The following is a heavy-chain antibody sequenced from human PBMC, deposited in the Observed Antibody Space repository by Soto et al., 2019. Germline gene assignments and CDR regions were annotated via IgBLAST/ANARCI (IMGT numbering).Heavy chain of an antibody. J-gene: IGHJ3*02. D-gene: IGHD3-3*01. CDR3: ARRRFLEWLFYPIDAFDI. V-gene: IGHV1-3*01. CDR2: INAGNGNT. Sequence: ASVKVSCKASGYTFTSYAMHWVRQAPGQRLEWMGWINAGNGNTKYSQKFQGRVTITRDTSASTAYMELSSLRSEDTAVYYCARRRFLEWLFYPIDAFDIWGQGTMVTVSS. CDR1: GYTFTSYA.